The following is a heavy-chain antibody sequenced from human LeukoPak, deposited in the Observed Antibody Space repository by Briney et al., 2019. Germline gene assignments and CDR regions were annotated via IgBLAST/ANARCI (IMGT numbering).Heavy chain of an antibody. J-gene: IGHJ5*02. CDR3: AREGTVRGVPGWFDP. V-gene: IGHV3-30-3*01. Sequence: GRSLRLSCAASGFTFSSYAMHWVRQAPGKGLEWVAVISYDGSNKYYADSVKGRFTISRDNSKNTLYLQMNSLRAEDTAVYYYAREGTVRGVPGWFDPWGQGTLVTVSS. CDR2: ISYDGSNK. CDR1: GFTFSSYA. D-gene: IGHD3-10*01.